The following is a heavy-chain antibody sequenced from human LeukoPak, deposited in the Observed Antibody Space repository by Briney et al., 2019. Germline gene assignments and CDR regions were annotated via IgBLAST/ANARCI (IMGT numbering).Heavy chain of an antibody. CDR2: ISSSSSYI. CDR3: ARDQKEGTKRGYSGYDLRPFDY. D-gene: IGHD5-12*01. J-gene: IGHJ4*02. CDR1: EFSFSSYA. V-gene: IGHV3-21*01. Sequence: KAGGSLRLSCAASEFSFSSYAMSWVRQAPGKGLEWVSSISSSSSYIYYADSVKGRFTISRDNAKNSLYLQMNSLRAEDTAVYYCARDQKEGTKRGYSGYDLRPFDYWGQGTLVTVSS.